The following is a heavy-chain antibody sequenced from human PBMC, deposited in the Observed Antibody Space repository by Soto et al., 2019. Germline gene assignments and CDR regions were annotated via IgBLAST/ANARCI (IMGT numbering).Heavy chain of an antibody. CDR2: VNWNGGST. D-gene: IGHD1-26*01. J-gene: IGHJ4*02. CDR3: ARGLSGSYRSGLLDY. Sequence: PGGSLRLSCVASGFNFDTYGMNWVRQAPGKGLEWVSAVNWNGGSTNYADSVKGRFTVSRDNARNSFHLQMNSLRAEDTAFYYCARGLSGSYRSGLLDYWGQGTLVTVSS. V-gene: IGHV3-20*04. CDR1: GFNFDTYG.